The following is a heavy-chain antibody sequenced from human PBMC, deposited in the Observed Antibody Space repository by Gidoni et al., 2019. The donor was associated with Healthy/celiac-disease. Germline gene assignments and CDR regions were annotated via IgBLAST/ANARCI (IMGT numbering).Heavy chain of an antibody. J-gene: IGHJ6*02. Sequence: QVTLKESGPVLVKPTETLTLTCTVSGFSLSNARMGVSWIRQPPGKALEWLAHIFSNDEKSYSTSLKSRLTISKDTSKSQVVLTMTNMDPVDTATYYCARTSGGDFDWLSRYYYGMDVWGQGTTVTVSS. CDR3: ARTSGGDFDWLSRYYYGMDV. D-gene: IGHD3-9*01. CDR1: GFSLSNARMG. CDR2: IFSNDEK. V-gene: IGHV2-26*01.